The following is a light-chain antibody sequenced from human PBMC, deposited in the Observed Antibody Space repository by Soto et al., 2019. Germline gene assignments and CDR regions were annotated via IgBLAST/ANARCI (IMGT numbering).Light chain of an antibody. V-gene: IGKV1-5*01. CDR2: DAS. CDR3: QQYNSYPYT. Sequence: DIQMTQSPSTLSASVGDRVTITCRASQSISSWFAWYQQKPGKAPKLLIYDASSLESGVPSRFSGSGSGTEFTLTISSLQPDDFATYYGQQYNSYPYTFGQGTKLEIK. CDR1: QSISSW. J-gene: IGKJ2*01.